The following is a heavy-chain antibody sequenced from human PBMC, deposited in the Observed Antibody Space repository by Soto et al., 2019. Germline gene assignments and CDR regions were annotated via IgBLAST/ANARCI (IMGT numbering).Heavy chain of an antibody. V-gene: IGHV3-7*01. D-gene: IGHD3-22*01. CDR2: IKQDGSEK. J-gene: IGHJ5*02. CDR1: GFTFSSYW. CDR3: ATKKYSYDSSGYYGWFDP. Sequence: GGSLRLSCAASGFTFSSYWMSWVRQAPGKGLEWVANIKQDGSEKYYVDSVKGRFTISRDNAKNSLYLQMNSLRAEDTAVYYCATKKYSYDSSGYYGWFDPWGQGTLVTVSS.